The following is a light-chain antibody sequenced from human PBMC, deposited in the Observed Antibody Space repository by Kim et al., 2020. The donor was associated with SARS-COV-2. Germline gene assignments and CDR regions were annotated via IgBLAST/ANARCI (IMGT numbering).Light chain of an antibody. CDR3: AEWDDSLIGVV. Sequence: GERVTISFSGSSSNVGTNYVYWYQQLPGTPPKVHIYSNDQRPSGVPDRFSGSKSGTAASVAISGLRSEDEAEYYCAEWDDSLIGVVFGGGTQLTVL. J-gene: IGLJ2*01. CDR1: SSNVGTNY. CDR2: SND. V-gene: IGLV1-47*02.